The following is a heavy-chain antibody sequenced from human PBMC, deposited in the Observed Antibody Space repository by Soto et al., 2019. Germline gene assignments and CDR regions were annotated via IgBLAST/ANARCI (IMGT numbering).Heavy chain of an antibody. V-gene: IGHV4-31*03. CDR2: IYYSGST. CDR1: GGSVSSGGGNY. Sequence: SETLSLTCTVSGGSVSSGGGNYWSWIRQHPGKGLEWIGYIYYSGSTYYTPSPKSRVTISLDTSKNQFSLKLSSVTAADTAVYFCARAPNSWYVYFADWGQGTLVTVSS. D-gene: IGHD6-13*01. CDR3: ARAPNSWYVYFAD. J-gene: IGHJ4*02.